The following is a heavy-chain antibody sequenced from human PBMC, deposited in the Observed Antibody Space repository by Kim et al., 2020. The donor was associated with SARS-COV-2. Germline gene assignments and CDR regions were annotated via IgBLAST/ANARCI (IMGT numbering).Heavy chain of an antibody. D-gene: IGHD6-6*01. CDR2: ISGSGGST. CDR3: ANSNEHSSSSYGFDY. CDR1: GFTFSSYA. V-gene: IGHV3-23*01. J-gene: IGHJ4*02. Sequence: GGSLRLSCAASGFTFSSYAMSWVRQAPGKGLEWVSAISGSGGSTYYADSVKGRFTISRDNSKNTLYLQMNSLRAEDTAVYYCANSNEHSSSSYGFDYWGQGTLVTVSS.